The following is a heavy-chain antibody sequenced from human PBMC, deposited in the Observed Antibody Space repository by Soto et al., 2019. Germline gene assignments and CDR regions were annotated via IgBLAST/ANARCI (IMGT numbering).Heavy chain of an antibody. D-gene: IGHD2-15*01. CDR2: ISYDGSNK. J-gene: IGHJ4*02. V-gene: IGHV3-30-3*01. Sequence: QVQLVESGGGVVQPGRSLRLSCAASGFTFSSYAMHWVRQAPGKGLAWVAVISYDGSNKYYADSVKGRFTISRDNSKNTLYLQMNSLRAEDTAVYYCARENVVVAATPDFDYWGQGTLVTVSS. CDR3: ARENVVVAATPDFDY. CDR1: GFTFSSYA.